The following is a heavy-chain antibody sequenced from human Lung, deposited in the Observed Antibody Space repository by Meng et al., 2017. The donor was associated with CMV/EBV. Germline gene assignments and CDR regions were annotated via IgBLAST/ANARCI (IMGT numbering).Heavy chain of an antibody. Sequence: SXTXSLXCTVSGGSISSSSYYWGWLRQPPGKGLEWIGSIYYSGSTYYNPSLKSRVTISVDTSKNQFSLKLSSVTAADTAVYYCARDQVRAAAGIWEQDHAFDIWXQGTXVT. CDR2: IYYSGST. J-gene: IGHJ3*02. V-gene: IGHV4-39*07. CDR3: ARDQVRAAAGIWEQDHAFDI. CDR1: GGSISSSSYY. D-gene: IGHD6-13*01.